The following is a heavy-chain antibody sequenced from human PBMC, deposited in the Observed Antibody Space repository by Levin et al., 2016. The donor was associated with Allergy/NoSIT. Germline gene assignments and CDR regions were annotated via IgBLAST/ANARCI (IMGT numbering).Heavy chain of an antibody. CDR2: LGGSGGST. Sequence: WIRQPPGKGLESGLELLGGSGGSTYYADSVKGRFTISRDNSKNTLYLQMNSLRAEDTAVYYCAKGGSYSGRTVDDALYIWGQGTMVTVSS. J-gene: IGHJ3*02. D-gene: IGHD1-26*01. V-gene: IGHV3-23*01. CDR3: AKGGSYSGRTVDDALYI.